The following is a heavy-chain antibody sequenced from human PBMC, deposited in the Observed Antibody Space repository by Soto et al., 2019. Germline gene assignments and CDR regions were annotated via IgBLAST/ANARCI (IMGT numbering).Heavy chain of an antibody. CDR1: GGSISSGGYY. CDR2: IYYSGST. Sequence: PSETLSLTCTVSGGSISSGGYYWSWIRQHPGKGLEWIGYIYYSGSTYYNPSLKSRVTISVDTSKNQFSLKLSSVTAADTAVYYCAREAYGSGQSLDYWGQGTLVTVPS. V-gene: IGHV4-31*03. J-gene: IGHJ4*02. D-gene: IGHD3-10*01. CDR3: AREAYGSGQSLDY.